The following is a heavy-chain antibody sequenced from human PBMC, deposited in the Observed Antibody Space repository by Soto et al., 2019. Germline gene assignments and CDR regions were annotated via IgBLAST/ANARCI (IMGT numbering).Heavy chain of an antibody. V-gene: IGHV2-5*02. CDR3: AHAATAENYLEY. CDR1: GFSFSTTGVS. J-gene: IGHJ4*02. D-gene: IGHD6-13*01. Sequence: SGPTLVNPTQTLTLTCNFSGFSFSTTGVSVGGIRQPPGKALELLALIFWDDDKRYSPSLKTRLTVTKDISKNQVVLTMTNMHPADAGTYYCAHAATAENYLEYWGQGAKVTVSS. CDR2: IFWDDDK.